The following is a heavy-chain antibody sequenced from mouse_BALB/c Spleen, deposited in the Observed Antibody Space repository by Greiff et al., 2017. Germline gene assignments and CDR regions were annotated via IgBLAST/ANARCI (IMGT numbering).Heavy chain of an antibody. CDR3: ATGLRRAMDY. V-gene: IGHV3-2*02. CDR1: GYSITSDYA. J-gene: IGHJ4*01. D-gene: IGHD2-4*01. CDR2: ISYSGST. Sequence: EVQGVESGPGLVKPSQSLSLTCTVTGYSITSDYAWNWIRQFPGNKLEWMGYISYSGSTSYNPSLKSRISITRDTSKNQFFLQLNSVTTEDTATYYCATGLRRAMDYWGQGTSVTVSS.